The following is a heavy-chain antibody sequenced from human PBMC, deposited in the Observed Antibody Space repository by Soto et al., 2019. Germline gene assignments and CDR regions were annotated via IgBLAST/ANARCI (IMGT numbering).Heavy chain of an antibody. CDR2: IYYSGST. CDR1: GGSISSYY. V-gene: IGHV4-59*01. Sequence: SETLSLTCTVSGGSISSYYWNWIRQPPGKGLEWIGYIYYSGSTKYNPSLKSRVTISVDTSKNQFSLKLSSVTAADTAVYYCARDRLANWFDPWGQGALVTVSS. J-gene: IGHJ5*02. CDR3: ARDRLANWFDP. D-gene: IGHD3-9*01.